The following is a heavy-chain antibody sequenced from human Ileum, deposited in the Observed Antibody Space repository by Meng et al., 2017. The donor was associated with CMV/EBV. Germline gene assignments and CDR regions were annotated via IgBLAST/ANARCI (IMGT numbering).Heavy chain of an antibody. CDR1: GLTFSSYG. CDR2: VRSDGSNK. J-gene: IGHJ4*02. CDR3: SSLGDY. D-gene: IGHD3-16*01. V-gene: IGHV3-30*02. Sequence: QVQLVESGGGVGQPVGSLRLSGAVSGLTFSSYGMHWVRQAPGKGLEWVAFVRSDGSNKYYADSVKGRFTISRDNSENTLFLQMNSLRADDTAVYYCSSLGDYWGQGTLVTVSS.